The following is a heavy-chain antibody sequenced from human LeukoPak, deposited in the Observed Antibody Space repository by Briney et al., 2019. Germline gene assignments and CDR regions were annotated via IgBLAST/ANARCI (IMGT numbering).Heavy chain of an antibody. J-gene: IGHJ4*02. V-gene: IGHV1-46*01. Sequence: ASVKVSCKASGYTFTSSYIHWVRQAPGQGLEWMGMIYPGDGSTSYAQKFQGRVTVTRDTSTSTVHMELSGLRSEDTAVYYCARDQEGFDYWGQGTLVTVSS. CDR3: ARDQEGFDY. CDR1: GYTFTSSY. CDR2: IYPGDGST.